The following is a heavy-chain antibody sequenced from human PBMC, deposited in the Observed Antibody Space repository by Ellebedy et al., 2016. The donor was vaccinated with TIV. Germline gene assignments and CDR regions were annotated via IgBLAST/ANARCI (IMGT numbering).Heavy chain of an antibody. CDR1: GASITTGDYY. D-gene: IGHD3-10*01. CDR3: ARGGVDRPHALDI. CDR2: NFYSGST. J-gene: IGHJ3*02. Sequence: MPSETLSLTCTVSGASITTGDYYWTWTRQPPGEGLEWIGYNFYSGSTFFNPSLKSPLTISLHTSKNHLTLKLSYVTAPDTARYYCARGGVDRPHALDIWGQGTVVTVSS. V-gene: IGHV4-30-4*01.